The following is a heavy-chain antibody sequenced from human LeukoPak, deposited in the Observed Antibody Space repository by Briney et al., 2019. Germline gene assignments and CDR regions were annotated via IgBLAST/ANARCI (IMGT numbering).Heavy chain of an antibody. CDR3: AREDYGGNDRLDY. D-gene: IGHD4-23*01. CDR1: GGSISSGDYY. Sequence: PSQTLSLTCTVSGGSISSGDYYWSWIRQPPGKGLEWIGYIYYSGSTYYNPSLKSRVTISADTSKNQFSLKLSSVTAADTAVYYCAREDYGGNDRLDYWGQGTLVTVSS. CDR2: IYYSGST. V-gene: IGHV4-30-4*01. J-gene: IGHJ4*02.